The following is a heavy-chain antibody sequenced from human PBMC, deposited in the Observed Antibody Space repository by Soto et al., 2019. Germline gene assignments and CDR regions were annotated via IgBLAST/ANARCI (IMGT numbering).Heavy chain of an antibody. J-gene: IGHJ4*02. D-gene: IGHD3-22*01. CDR2: IIPIFGTA. Sequence: QVQLVQSGAEVKKPGSSVKVSCKASGGTFSSYAISWVRQAPGQGLEWMGGIIPIFGTANYAQKFQGRVTITADESKXTAYMELSSLRSEDTAVYYCARRHGGLGGYYYFDYWGQGTLVTVSS. CDR1: GGTFSSYA. V-gene: IGHV1-69*12. CDR3: ARRHGGLGGYYYFDY.